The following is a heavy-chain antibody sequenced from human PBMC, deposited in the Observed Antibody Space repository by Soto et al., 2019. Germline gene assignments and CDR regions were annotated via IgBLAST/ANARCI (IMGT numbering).Heavy chain of an antibody. CDR2: ISAYNGNT. Sequence: ASVKVSCKASGYTFSSYDISWVRQAPGQGLEWMGWISAYNGNTNYAQKLQGRVTMTTDTSTSTAYMELRSLRSDDTAVYYCARAYGSGSYYHYYYYGMDVWGQGTTVTVSS. D-gene: IGHD3-10*01. J-gene: IGHJ6*02. V-gene: IGHV1-18*01. CDR3: ARAYGSGSYYHYYYYGMDV. CDR1: GYTFSSYD.